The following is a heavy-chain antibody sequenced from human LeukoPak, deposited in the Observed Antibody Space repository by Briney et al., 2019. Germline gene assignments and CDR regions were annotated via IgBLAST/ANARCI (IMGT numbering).Heavy chain of an antibody. CDR3: ARNFSPDFDY. V-gene: IGHV4-59*01. J-gene: IGHJ4*02. D-gene: IGHD1-14*01. Sequence: PSETLSLTCTVSGGSISSYYWNWIRQPPGKGLEWIGYGSYSGSTDYNPSLKSRVTISVDTSKNQFSLKLSSVTAADTAVYYCARNFSPDFDYWGQGTLVTVSS. CDR1: GGSISSYY. CDR2: GSYSGST.